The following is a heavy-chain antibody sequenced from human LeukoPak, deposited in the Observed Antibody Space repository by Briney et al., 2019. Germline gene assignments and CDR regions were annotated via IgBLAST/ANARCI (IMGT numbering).Heavy chain of an antibody. V-gene: IGHV1-2*02. CDR2: INPNSGGT. D-gene: IGHD3-22*01. J-gene: IGHJ3*02. CDR3: ARVYYYDSSGRSDLDAFDI. Sequence: ASVKVSCKASGYTFTGYYMHWVRQAPGQGLEWMGWINPNSGGTNYAQKFQGRVTMTRDTSISTAYMELSRLRSDDTAVYYCARVYYYDSSGRSDLDAFDIWGQGTMVTVSS. CDR1: GYTFTGYY.